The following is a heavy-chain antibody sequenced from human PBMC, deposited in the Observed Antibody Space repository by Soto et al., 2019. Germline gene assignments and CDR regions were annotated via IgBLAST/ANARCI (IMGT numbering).Heavy chain of an antibody. V-gene: IGHV3-21*01. CDR1: GFTFSSYS. J-gene: IGHJ3*02. Sequence: EVQLVESGGGLVKPGGSLRLSCAASGFTFSSYSMNWVLQAPVKGLEWVSSISSSSRYIYYADSVKGRFTISRDNAKNSLSLQMNSLRAEDTAVYSCARGCGYATDSFDIWCQGTMVSASS. CDR2: ISSSSRYI. CDR3: ARGCGYATDSFDI. D-gene: IGHD2-2*01.